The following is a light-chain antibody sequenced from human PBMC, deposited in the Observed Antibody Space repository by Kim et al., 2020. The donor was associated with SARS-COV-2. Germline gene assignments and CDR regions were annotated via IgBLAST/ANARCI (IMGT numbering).Light chain of an antibody. Sequence: PGERATLSCRASQSVSSNIAWYQQKHGQAPSLLIYGASTRATGIPARFSGSGSGTEFTLTISSLQSEDFAVYYCQQYHKWPPLTFGGGTKVDIK. CDR2: GAS. CDR3: QQYHKWPPLT. CDR1: QSVSSN. V-gene: IGKV3-15*01. J-gene: IGKJ4*01.